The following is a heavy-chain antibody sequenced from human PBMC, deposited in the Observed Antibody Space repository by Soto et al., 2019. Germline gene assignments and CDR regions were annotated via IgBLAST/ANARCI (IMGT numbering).Heavy chain of an antibody. CDR1: GFTFSTYW. Sequence: EVQLVESGGGLVQPGGSLRLSCAASGFTFSTYWMHWVRQVPGKGLVWVSRINNEGSHTDYADSVKGRFTISRDNVKNTLYLEVNSLRAEDTAVYWCVRDGHCITSSCYWNWFDPWGEGTLVTVSS. J-gene: IGHJ5*02. CDR3: VRDGHCITSSCYWNWFDP. V-gene: IGHV3-74*01. D-gene: IGHD2-2*01. CDR2: INNEGSHT.